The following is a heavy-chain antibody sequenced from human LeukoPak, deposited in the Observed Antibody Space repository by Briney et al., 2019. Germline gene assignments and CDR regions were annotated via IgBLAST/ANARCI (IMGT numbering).Heavy chain of an antibody. CDR1: GGTFSSYA. CDR2: IIPIFGTA. CDR3: ARYNWNDEGFDP. V-gene: IGHV1-69*13. J-gene: IGHJ5*02. Sequence: GASVKVSCKASGGTFSSYAISWVRQAPGQGLEWMGGIIPIFGTANYAQKFQGRVTITADESTSTAYMELSSLRSEDTAAYYCARYNWNDEGFDPWGQGTPVTVSS. D-gene: IGHD1-1*01.